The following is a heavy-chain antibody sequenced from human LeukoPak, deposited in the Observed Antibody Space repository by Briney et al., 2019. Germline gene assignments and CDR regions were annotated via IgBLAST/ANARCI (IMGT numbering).Heavy chain of an antibody. CDR2: MNPNSGNT. CDR1: GYTFTSYD. J-gene: IGHJ4*02. CDR3: ARGGGDDYGDYGFDY. V-gene: IGHV1-8*01. D-gene: IGHD4-17*01. Sequence: ASVKVSCKASGYTFTSYDINWVRQATGQGLEWMGWMNPNSGNTGYAQKFQGRVTITRNTSISTAYMELSSLRSEDTAVYYCARGGGDDYGDYGFDYWGQGTLVTVSS.